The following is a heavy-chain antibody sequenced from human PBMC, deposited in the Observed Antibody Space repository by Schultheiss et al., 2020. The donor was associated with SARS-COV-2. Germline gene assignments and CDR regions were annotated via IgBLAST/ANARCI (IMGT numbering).Heavy chain of an antibody. J-gene: IGHJ6*02. CDR1: GFTFSDYY. CDR2: ISSSGSTI. D-gene: IGHD2-2*01. CDR3: AGGTLDCSSTSCPNGYYYYYGMDV. Sequence: GGSLRLSCAASGFTFSDYYMSWIRQAPGKGLEWVSYISSSGSTIYYADSVKGRFTISRDNAKNSLYLQMNSLRAEDTAVYYCAGGTLDCSSTSCPNGYYYYYGMDVWGQGTTVTVSS. V-gene: IGHV3-11*01.